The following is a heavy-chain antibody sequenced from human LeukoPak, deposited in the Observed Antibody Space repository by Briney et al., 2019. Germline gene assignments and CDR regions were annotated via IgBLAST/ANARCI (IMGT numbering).Heavy chain of an antibody. CDR3: AKASPHGGETY. CDR2: ISGSSTGWIT. Sequence: GGSLRLSCAASGFTFSTYAMSWVRQAPAKGLEWVSSISGSSTGWITYYADSVKGRFTISRDNSKNTLYLQMNSLRAEDTAVYYCAKASPHGGETYWGQGTLVTVSS. D-gene: IGHD5-24*01. CDR1: GFTFSTYA. V-gene: IGHV3-23*01. J-gene: IGHJ4*02.